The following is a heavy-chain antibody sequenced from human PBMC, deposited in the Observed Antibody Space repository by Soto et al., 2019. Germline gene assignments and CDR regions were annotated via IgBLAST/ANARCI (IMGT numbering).Heavy chain of an antibody. CDR1: GYTFTSYG. CDR2: ISAYNGNT. V-gene: IGHV1-18*04. D-gene: IGHD1-20*01. Sequence: VASVKVSCKASGYTFTSYGISWVRQAPGQGLEWMGWISAYNGNTNYAQKLQGRVTMTTDTSTSTAYMELRSLRSDDTAVYYCARDSRLITGTIFDYWGQGTLVTVSS. CDR3: ARDSRLITGTIFDY. J-gene: IGHJ4*02.